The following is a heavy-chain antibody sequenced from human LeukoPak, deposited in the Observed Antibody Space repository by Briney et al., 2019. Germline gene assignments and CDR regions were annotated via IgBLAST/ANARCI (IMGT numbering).Heavy chain of an antibody. CDR3: AKGLLSWLNGSNWFDP. CDR2: IRGGGAGA. Sequence: PGGSLRLSCAASEFTFSSFAMSWVRQAPGKGLEWVSYIRGGGAGALYADSVKGRFTISRDNSKSTMYLQMNSLRVEDTAVYYCAKGLLSWLNGSNWFDPWGQGTLVTVSS. CDR1: EFTFSSFA. V-gene: IGHV3-23*01. J-gene: IGHJ5*02. D-gene: IGHD5-24*01.